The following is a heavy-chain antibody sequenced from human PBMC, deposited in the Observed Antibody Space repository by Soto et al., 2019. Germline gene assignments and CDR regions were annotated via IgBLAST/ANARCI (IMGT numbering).Heavy chain of an antibody. Sequence: SETLSLTCAVYGGSFSGYYWSWIRQPPGKGLEWIGEINHSGSTNYNPSLKSRVTISVDTSKNQFSLKLSSVTAADTAVYYCARAPHRSYSSRFDYWGQGTLVTVSS. CDR1: GGSFSGYY. CDR2: INHSGST. CDR3: ARAPHRSYSSRFDY. J-gene: IGHJ4*02. D-gene: IGHD6-13*01. V-gene: IGHV4-34*01.